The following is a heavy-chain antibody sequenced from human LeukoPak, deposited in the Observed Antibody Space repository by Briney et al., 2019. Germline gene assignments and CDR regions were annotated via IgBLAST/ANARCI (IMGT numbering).Heavy chain of an antibody. CDR2: ISISSNTI. J-gene: IGHJ4*02. V-gene: IGHV3-48*02. D-gene: IGHD6-19*01. CDR3: ASGWYYFDY. CDR1: GFTFSSYG. Sequence: GSLRLSCAASGFTFSSYGMNWVRQAPGKGLEGVSYISISSNTIYYADSVKGRFTISRDNAKNSLYLQMNSLRDEDTAVYCCASGWYYFDYWGQGTLVTLST.